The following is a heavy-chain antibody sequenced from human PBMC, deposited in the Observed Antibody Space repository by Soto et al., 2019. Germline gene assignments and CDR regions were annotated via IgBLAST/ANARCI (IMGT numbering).Heavy chain of an antibody. Sequence: GGSLRLSCAASGFTFSSYWMSWVRQAPGKGLEWVANIKQDGSEKYYVDSVKGRFTISRDNAKNSLYLQMNSLRAEDTAVYYCARDLEGITTSYYYYGMDVWGQGTTVTVSS. CDR3: ARDLEGITTSYYYYGMDV. CDR2: IKQDGSEK. D-gene: IGHD3-16*01. V-gene: IGHV3-7*05. CDR1: GFTFSSYW. J-gene: IGHJ6*02.